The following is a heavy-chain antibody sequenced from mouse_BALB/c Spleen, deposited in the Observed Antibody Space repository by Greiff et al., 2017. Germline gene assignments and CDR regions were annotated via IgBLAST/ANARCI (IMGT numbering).Heavy chain of an antibody. J-gene: IGHJ4*01. CDR3: ARLDGNAMDY. D-gene: IGHD2-3*01. CDR1: GFTFSGYG. V-gene: IGHV5-6*01. Sequence: EVQGVESGGDLVKPGGSLKLSCAASGFTFSGYGMSWVRQTPDKRLEWVATISSGGSYTYYPDSVKGRFTISRDNTKNTLYLQMSSLKSEDTAMYYCARLDGNAMDYWGQGTSVTVSS. CDR2: ISSGGSYT.